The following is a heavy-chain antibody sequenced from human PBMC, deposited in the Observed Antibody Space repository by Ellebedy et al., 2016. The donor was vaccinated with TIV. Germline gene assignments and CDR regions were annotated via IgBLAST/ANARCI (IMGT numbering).Heavy chain of an antibody. V-gene: IGHV4-59*08. D-gene: IGHD3-10*01. Sequence: MPLETLSLTCIVSGGSISGYYWSWFRQFPGKGLEWIAYIYDSGTTNYNPSLKSRVTISRDTSKNQLPLKLSSVTAADTAVYYCARHYASGTYPLDHWGQGTLVTVSS. CDR2: IYDSGTT. CDR3: ARHYASGTYPLDH. J-gene: IGHJ4*02. CDR1: GGSISGYY.